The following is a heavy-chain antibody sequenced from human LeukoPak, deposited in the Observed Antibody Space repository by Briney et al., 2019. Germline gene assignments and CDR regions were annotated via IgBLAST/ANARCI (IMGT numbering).Heavy chain of an antibody. V-gene: IGHV4-38-2*02. D-gene: IGHD1-1*01. CDR2: SHPSGTT. Sequence: KSSETLSLTCVVSGFSISSGYYWGWIRQPPGRGREWIVNSHPSGTTFYNSSLKSRVAMSIDTSKNQFSLKLVSVTAADTAVYYCARDAERRIVNWGQGTLVTVSS. CDR3: ARDAERRIVN. CDR1: GFSISSGYY. J-gene: IGHJ4*02.